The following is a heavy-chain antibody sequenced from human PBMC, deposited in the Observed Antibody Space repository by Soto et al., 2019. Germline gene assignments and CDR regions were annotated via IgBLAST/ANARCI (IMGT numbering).Heavy chain of an antibody. CDR2: ISGSGGST. V-gene: IGHV3-23*01. CDR1: GFTFSSYA. J-gene: IGHJ4*02. Sequence: GGSLRLSCAASGFTFSSYAMSWVRQAPGKGLEWVSAISGSGGSTYYADSVKGRFTISRDNSKNTLYLQMNSLRAEDTAVYYCAKGYYYDSSGYYPPGFYFDYWGQGTLVTVSS. CDR3: AKGYYYDSSGYYPPGFYFDY. D-gene: IGHD3-22*01.